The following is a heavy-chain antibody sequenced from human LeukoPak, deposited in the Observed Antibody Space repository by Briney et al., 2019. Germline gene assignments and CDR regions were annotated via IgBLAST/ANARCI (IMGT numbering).Heavy chain of an antibody. V-gene: IGHV4-59*08. J-gene: IGHJ4*02. CDR1: GGSISSYY. CDR3: ARHILTAGSIA. D-gene: IGHD3-9*01. Sequence: PSETLSLTCTTSGGSISSYYWSWIRQPPGKGLEWIAYMYNSESTKYNPSLKSRVTISVDTSKNQFSLKLSSVTATDTAFYYCARHILTAGSIAWGQGTLVTVSS. CDR2: MYNSEST.